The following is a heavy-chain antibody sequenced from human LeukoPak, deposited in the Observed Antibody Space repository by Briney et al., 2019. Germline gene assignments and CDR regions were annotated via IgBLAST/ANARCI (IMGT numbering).Heavy chain of an antibody. CDR1: GFTLSNYG. CDR3: ARDSLVVVIIYYYYYMDV. CDR2: ISYDGSNK. V-gene: IGHV3-30*03. Sequence: GGSLRLSCAASGFTLSNYGMHWVRQAPGKGLEWVAVISYDGSNKYYADSVKGRFTISRDNSKNTLYLQMNSLRAEDTAVYYCARDSLVVVIIYYYYYMDVWGKGTTVTVSS. J-gene: IGHJ6*03. D-gene: IGHD3-22*01.